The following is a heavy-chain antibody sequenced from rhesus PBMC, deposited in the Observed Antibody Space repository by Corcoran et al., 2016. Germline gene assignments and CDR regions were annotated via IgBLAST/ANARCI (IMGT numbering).Heavy chain of an antibody. CDR3: ARRAFIAAAGTLFDY. Sequence: QVQLQESGPGVVKPSETLSLTCAVSGYSISSGYDWSWIRQPPGKGLEWIGYIYVSSGSTNYNPSLKNRVTISKDTSKNQFSLKLSSVTAADTAVYYCARRAFIAAAGTLFDYWGQGVLVTVSS. CDR2: IYVSSGST. D-gene: IGHD6-25*01. J-gene: IGHJ4*01. V-gene: IGHV4-76*01. CDR1: GYSISSGYD.